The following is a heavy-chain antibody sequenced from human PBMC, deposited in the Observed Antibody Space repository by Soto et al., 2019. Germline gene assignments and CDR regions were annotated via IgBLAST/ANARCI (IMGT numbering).Heavy chain of an antibody. Sequence: GASVKVSCKASGFTFTSSAMQWVRQARGQRLEWIGWIVVGSGNTNYAQKFQERVTITRDMSTSTAYMELSSLRSEDTAVYYCAADVFGYYGSGSYYNASYYFDYWGQGTLVTVS. V-gene: IGHV1-58*02. D-gene: IGHD3-10*01. J-gene: IGHJ4*02. CDR3: AADVFGYYGSGSYYNASYYFDY. CDR1: GFTFTSSA. CDR2: IVVGSGNT.